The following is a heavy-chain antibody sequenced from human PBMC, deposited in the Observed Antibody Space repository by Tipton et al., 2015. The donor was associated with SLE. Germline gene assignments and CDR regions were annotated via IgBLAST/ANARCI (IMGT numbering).Heavy chain of an antibody. CDR2: MNPNSGYT. CDR3: AREAAAMASDY. V-gene: IGHV1-8*01. CDR1: GYTFTNYD. D-gene: IGHD2-2*01. Sequence: QSGAEVKKPGASVKVSCKASGYTFTNYDINWVRQATGQGLEWMGWMNPNSGYTGYAQKFQGRVTMTRNTSISTAYMELSSLKSEDTAVDYCAREAAAMASDYWGQGTLVTVSS. J-gene: IGHJ4*02.